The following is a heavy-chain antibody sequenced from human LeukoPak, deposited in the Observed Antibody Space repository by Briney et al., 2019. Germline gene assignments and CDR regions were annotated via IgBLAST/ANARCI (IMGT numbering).Heavy chain of an antibody. Sequence: ASVKVSCKASGYTFASYYMHWVRQAPGQGLEWMGIINPSGGSTSYAQKFQGRVTMTRDMSTSTVYMELGSLRSEGTAVYYCARDRIAARDWFDPWGQGTLVTVSS. CDR1: GYTFASYY. CDR2: INPSGGST. J-gene: IGHJ5*02. CDR3: ARDRIAARDWFDP. V-gene: IGHV1-46*01. D-gene: IGHD6-6*01.